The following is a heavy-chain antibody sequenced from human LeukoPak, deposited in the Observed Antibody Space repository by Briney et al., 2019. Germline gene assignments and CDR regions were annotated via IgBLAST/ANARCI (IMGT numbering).Heavy chain of an antibody. D-gene: IGHD3-16*01. J-gene: IGHJ4*02. V-gene: IGHV4-34*01. CDR2: IIHSGRT. Sequence: PSETLSLTCAVNGGSFSGYYWTWIRQSPGKGLEWIGEIIHSGRTNYNPSLKSRVTLSVDPSMNHFSLKLTSVTAADTAVYYCAGGTVLTGYASFDYWGQGALVTVSS. CDR1: GGSFSGYY. CDR3: AGGTVLTGYASFDY.